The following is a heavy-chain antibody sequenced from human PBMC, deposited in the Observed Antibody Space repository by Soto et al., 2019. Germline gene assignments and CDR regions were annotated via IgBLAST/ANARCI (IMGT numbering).Heavy chain of an antibody. CDR1: GFTFSNYA. Sequence: QVQLVEAGGGVVQPGRSLKLSCAASGFTFSNYAIHWVRQAPGKGLEWVAVIASDGKDERYADSVKGRFTISRDNSKNTVYLQMNSLRGEDTAVYYCAKDGAIAAADYFFDYWGQGSLVTVSS. CDR2: IASDGKDE. V-gene: IGHV3-30*18. D-gene: IGHD6-13*01. CDR3: AKDGAIAAADYFFDY. J-gene: IGHJ4*02.